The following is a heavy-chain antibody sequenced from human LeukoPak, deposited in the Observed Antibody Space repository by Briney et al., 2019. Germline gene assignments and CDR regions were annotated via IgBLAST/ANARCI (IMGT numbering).Heavy chain of an antibody. J-gene: IGHJ4*02. CDR1: GGTFSSYA. V-gene: IGHV1-69*05. Sequence: ASVKVSCKASGGTFSSYAISWVRQAPGQGLEWMGGIIPIFGTANYAQKFQGRVTMTRDTSISTAYMELSRLRSDDTAVYYCARDQEQQLVDYWGQGTLVTVSS. D-gene: IGHD6-13*01. CDR3: ARDQEQQLVDY. CDR2: IIPIFGTA.